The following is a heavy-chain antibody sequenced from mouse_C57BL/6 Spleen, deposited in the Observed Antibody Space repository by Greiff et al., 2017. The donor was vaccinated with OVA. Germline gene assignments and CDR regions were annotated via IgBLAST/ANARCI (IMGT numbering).Heavy chain of an antibody. D-gene: IGHD2-1*01. CDR2: IDPSDSYT. Sequence: QVQLQQPGAELVKPGASVKLSCKASGYTFTSYWMQWVKQRPGQGLEWIGEIDPSDSYTNYNQKFKGKATLTVDTSSSTAYMQLSSLTSEDSAVYYCARRNGNRYAMDYWGQGTSVTVSS. V-gene: IGHV1-50*01. CDR3: ARRNGNRYAMDY. J-gene: IGHJ4*01. CDR1: GYTFTSYW.